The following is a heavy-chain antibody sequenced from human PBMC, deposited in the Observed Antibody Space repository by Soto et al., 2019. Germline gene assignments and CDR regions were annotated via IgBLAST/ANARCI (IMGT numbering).Heavy chain of an antibody. CDR1: GYTFSSGA. J-gene: IGHJ4*02. V-gene: IGHV3-23*01. Sequence: EVHLWESGGDLVQPGGSLRVSCVGSGYTFSSGAMSWVRQAPGKGLEWVSGIDGGGTTDYTDSVKGRFTISRDNSQDTVYLQMNSLRAEDTAVYYCATLLGFSSGGSWYSHVADYWGQGTLVTVSS. CDR2: IDGGGTT. D-gene: IGHD2-8*02. CDR3: ATLLGFSSGGSWYSHVADY.